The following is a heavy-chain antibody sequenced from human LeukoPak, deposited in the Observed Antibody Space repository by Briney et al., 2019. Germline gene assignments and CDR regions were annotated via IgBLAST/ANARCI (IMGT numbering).Heavy chain of an antibody. J-gene: IGHJ3*02. Sequence: ASVKVSCKASGYTFTSYGISWVRQAPGQGLEWMGWISAYNGNTNYAQKLQGRVTMTTDTSTSTAYMELSSLRSDDTAVYYCARVGYCSSTSCYTRGFTFDIWGQGTLVTISS. V-gene: IGHV1-18*01. D-gene: IGHD2-2*02. CDR1: GYTFTSYG. CDR3: ARVGYCSSTSCYTRGFTFDI. CDR2: ISAYNGNT.